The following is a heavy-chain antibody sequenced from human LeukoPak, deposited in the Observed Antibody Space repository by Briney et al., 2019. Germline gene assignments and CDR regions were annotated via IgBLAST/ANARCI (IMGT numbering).Heavy chain of an antibody. V-gene: IGHV3-23*01. Sequence: PGGSLRLSCAASGFTFSSYAMSWVRQAPGKGLEWVSAISGSGGSTYYADSVKGRFTISRDNSKNTLYLQMNSLRAEDTAVYYCAKVEPDDSLVRGVIYYFDYWGQGTLVTVSS. J-gene: IGHJ4*02. D-gene: IGHD3-10*01. CDR1: GFTFSSYA. CDR3: AKVEPDDSLVRGVIYYFDY. CDR2: ISGSGGST.